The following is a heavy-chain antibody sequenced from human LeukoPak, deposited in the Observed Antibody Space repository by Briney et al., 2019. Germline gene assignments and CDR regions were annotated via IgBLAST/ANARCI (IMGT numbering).Heavy chain of an antibody. CDR3: ARTSGLTTGRINWFDP. Sequence: LRLSCTASGFTFGDYAMSWFRQAPGKGLEWIGYIYYSGSTNYNPSLKSRVTISVDTSKNQFSLKLSSVTAADTAVYYCARTSGLTTGRINWFDPWGQGTLVTVSS. CDR1: GFTFGDYA. CDR2: IYYSGST. D-gene: IGHD4-17*01. V-gene: IGHV4-59*08. J-gene: IGHJ5*02.